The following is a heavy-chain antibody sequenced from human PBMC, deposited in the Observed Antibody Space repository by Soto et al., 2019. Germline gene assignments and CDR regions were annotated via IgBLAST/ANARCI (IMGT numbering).Heavy chain of an antibody. CDR1: GFTFSSYS. Sequence: GGSLRLSCAASGFTFSSYSMNWVRQAPGKGLEWVGHTRNKAHSYTTEYAASVKGRFTISRDDSKNSLYLQMNSLKTEDTALYYCVRGPYIDYTNQFDYWGQGTLVTVSS. CDR3: VRGPYIDYTNQFDY. V-gene: IGHV3-72*01. D-gene: IGHD3-16*01. CDR2: TRNKAHSYTT. J-gene: IGHJ4*02.